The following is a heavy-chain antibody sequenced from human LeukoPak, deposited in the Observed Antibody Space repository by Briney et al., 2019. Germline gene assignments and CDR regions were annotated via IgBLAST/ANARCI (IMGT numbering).Heavy chain of an antibody. Sequence: PGGSLRLSCEASGFTFSSYWMSWVRQAPGKGLEWVANIKTDGSEKYYVDSVKGRFTISRDNAKNSLYLQMNSLRAEDTAVYYCARDYGIAAAGTGLDYWGQGTLVTVSS. D-gene: IGHD6-13*01. CDR2: IKTDGSEK. J-gene: IGHJ4*02. V-gene: IGHV3-7*03. CDR3: ARDYGIAAAGTGLDY. CDR1: GFTFSSYW.